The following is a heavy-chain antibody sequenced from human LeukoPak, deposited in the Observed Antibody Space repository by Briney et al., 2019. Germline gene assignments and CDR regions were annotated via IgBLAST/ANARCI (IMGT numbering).Heavy chain of an antibody. CDR2: IYHNGST. CDR3: SPRAQRGFDF. CDR1: GGSINNSRYY. J-gene: IGHJ4*02. Sequence: SETLSLTCAVSGGSINNSRYYWGWIRQPPGKGLEWIGSIYHNGSTYYNPSLKTRVAISVDTSKNQFSMKVYSVTAADTAMYYCSPRAQRGFDFWGQGIQVTVSS. V-gene: IGHV4-39*01.